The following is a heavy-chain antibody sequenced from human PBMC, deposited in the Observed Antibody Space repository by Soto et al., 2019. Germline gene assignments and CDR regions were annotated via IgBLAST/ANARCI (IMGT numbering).Heavy chain of an antibody. CDR2: IYYSGSS. J-gene: IGHJ4*02. CDR1: GGSISTGGYY. D-gene: IGHD1-1*01. CDR3: ASTRDYFDY. V-gene: IGHV4-31*03. Sequence: SDTLSLTCTVSGGSISTGGYYWSWIRQHPGKGLEWIGYIYYSGSSSYNLSLKGRLTISVDTSKNQFSLKLSSVTAADTAVYYCASTRDYFDYWGQGILVTVSS.